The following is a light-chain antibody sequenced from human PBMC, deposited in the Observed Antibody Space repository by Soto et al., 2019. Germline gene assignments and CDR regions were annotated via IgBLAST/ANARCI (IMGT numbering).Light chain of an antibody. CDR1: NIGSKS. J-gene: IGLJ1*01. CDR3: QVWDSSSDHCV. V-gene: IGLV3-21*02. CDR2: DDS. Sequence: SYELTQPPSVSVAPGQTARITCGGNNIGSKSVHWYQQKPGQSHVMVVYDDSDRPSGIPERFSGSNSRNTATLTISRVEAGDEADYYCQVWDSSSDHCVFGTGTKVTVL.